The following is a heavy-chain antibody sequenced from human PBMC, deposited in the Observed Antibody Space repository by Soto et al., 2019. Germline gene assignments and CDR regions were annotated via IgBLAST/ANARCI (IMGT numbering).Heavy chain of an antibody. Sequence: QVQLVQSGAEVKKPGASVKVSCKASGYTFTSYGISWVRQAPGQGLEWMGWISAYNGNTNDAQKLQGRVTMTTVTSTGTAYMEVRNLRSDDTAVYSCARDDRLLYYLNGMDVCGRGPTVTVFS. CDR2: ISAYNGNT. CDR3: ARDDRLLYYLNGMDV. CDR1: GYTFTSYG. D-gene: IGHD3-22*01. V-gene: IGHV1-18*04. J-gene: IGHJ6*02.